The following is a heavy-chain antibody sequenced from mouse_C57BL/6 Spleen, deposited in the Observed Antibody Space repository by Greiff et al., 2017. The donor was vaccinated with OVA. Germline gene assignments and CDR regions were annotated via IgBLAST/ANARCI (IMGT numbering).Heavy chain of an antibody. CDR2: IYPGDGDT. Sequence: QVQLQQSGPELVKPGASVKISCKASGYAFSSSWMNWVKQRPGKGLEWIGRIYPGDGDTNYNGKFKGKATLTADKSSRTAYMQLSSLTSEDSAVYFCASELGTWYFDVWGTGTTVTVSS. J-gene: IGHJ1*03. CDR1: GYAFSSSW. V-gene: IGHV1-82*01. D-gene: IGHD4-1*01. CDR3: ASELGTWYFDV.